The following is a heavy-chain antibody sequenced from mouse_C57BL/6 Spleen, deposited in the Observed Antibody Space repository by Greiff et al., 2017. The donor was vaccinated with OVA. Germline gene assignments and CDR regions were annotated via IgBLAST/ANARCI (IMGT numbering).Heavy chain of an antibody. CDR3: AREGDYEYFDV. Sequence: DVKLVESGGGLVQSGRSLRLSCATSGFTFSDFYMEWVRQAPGKGLEWIAASRNKANDYTTEYSASVKGRFIVSRDTSQSILYLQMNALRAEDTAIYYCAREGDYEYFDVWGTGTTVTVSS. J-gene: IGHJ1*03. V-gene: IGHV7-1*01. D-gene: IGHD2-4*01. CDR1: GFTFSDFY. CDR2: SRNKANDYTT.